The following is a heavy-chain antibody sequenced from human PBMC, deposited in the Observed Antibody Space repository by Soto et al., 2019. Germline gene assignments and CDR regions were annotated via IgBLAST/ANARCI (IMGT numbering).Heavy chain of an antibody. D-gene: IGHD6-13*01. V-gene: IGHV3-23*01. CDR1: GFTFSNYA. CDR2: INGGGGST. Sequence: EVQLLESGGGLVQPGGSLRLSCAASGFTFSNYAMSWVRQAPGKGLEWVSSINGGGGSTYYADSVKGWFTISRDNSKNTLYLQMNSLRVEDAAVYYCAKDQRGYTSTARIDYWGQGTLVTVSS. CDR3: AKDQRGYTSTARIDY. J-gene: IGHJ4*02.